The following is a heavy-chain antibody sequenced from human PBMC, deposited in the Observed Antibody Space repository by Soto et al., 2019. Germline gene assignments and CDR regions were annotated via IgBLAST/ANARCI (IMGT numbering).Heavy chain of an antibody. V-gene: IGHV3-30*18. Sequence: QVHLVEWGGGVVQPGRSLRLSCTASGFIFSNYGMHWVRQAPGKGLEWVAAISGDGSGKIYADSVEGRFTFSRDNSRYIMYLQMNSLRAEDTAMYYCAKDPASSTLGFFDAWGQGTMVTVSS. CDR2: ISGDGSGK. CDR1: GFIFSNYG. CDR3: AKDPASSTLGFFDA. J-gene: IGHJ3*01. D-gene: IGHD2-2*01.